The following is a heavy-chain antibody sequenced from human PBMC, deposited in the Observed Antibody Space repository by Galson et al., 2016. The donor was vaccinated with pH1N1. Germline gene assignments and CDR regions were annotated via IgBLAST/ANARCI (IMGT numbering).Heavy chain of an antibody. D-gene: IGHD6-13*01. Sequence: SLRLSCAASGFTFSDYYMDWVRQAPGKGLEWAGRARDKPNSYTTEYAVSVKGRFTISRDDSKNSLYLQMNSLKTEDTAVYYCARVLSSYRSLIDYWGQGTLVTVSS. V-gene: IGHV3-72*01. CDR2: ARDKPNSYTT. CDR3: ARVLSSYRSLIDY. CDR1: GFTFSDYY. J-gene: IGHJ4*01.